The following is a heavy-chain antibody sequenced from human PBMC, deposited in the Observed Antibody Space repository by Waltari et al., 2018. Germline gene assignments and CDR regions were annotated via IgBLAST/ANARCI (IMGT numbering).Heavy chain of an antibody. CDR2: INHSGSS. D-gene: IGHD4-4*01. Sequence: QVQLQQWGAGLLKPSETLSLTCAVYGGSFSGYYWSWIRQPPGKGLEWIGEINHSGSSNYNPARNSRVTIAVGTAKNQFALKLSSVTAAGTAVYYCARGYSNSYYYDYRDVWGKGTTVTISS. V-gene: IGHV4-34*01. CDR3: ARGYSNSYYYDYRDV. CDR1: GGSFSGYY. J-gene: IGHJ6*03.